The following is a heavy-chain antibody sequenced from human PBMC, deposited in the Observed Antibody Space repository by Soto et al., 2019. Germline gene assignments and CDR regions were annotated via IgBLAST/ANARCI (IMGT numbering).Heavy chain of an antibody. Sequence: ESLKISCKGSGYSFTSYWIGWVRQMPGKGLEWMGIIYPGDSDTRYSPSFQGQVTISADKSISTAYLQWSSLKASDTAMYYCARRSYGDYVEGSYYYGMDVWGQGTTVTVSS. CDR2: IYPGDSDT. CDR1: GYSFTSYW. D-gene: IGHD4-17*01. V-gene: IGHV5-51*01. J-gene: IGHJ6*02. CDR3: ARRSYGDYVEGSYYYGMDV.